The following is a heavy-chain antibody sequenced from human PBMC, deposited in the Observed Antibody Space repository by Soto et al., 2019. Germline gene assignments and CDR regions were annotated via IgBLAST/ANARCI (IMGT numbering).Heavy chain of an antibody. CDR1: GFTFKKHA. D-gene: IGHD3-16*01. Sequence: PGGSLRLSCSASGFTFKKHAMHWVRQAPGTGLEYVSGISDTGGSTFHADSVKGRFTISRDNSRSTLFLQMNSLRVEDTAVYYCVKGSRGEYYYYYKGVDAWGQGTKVTVSS. V-gene: IGHV3-64D*06. CDR2: ISDTGGST. J-gene: IGHJ6*02. CDR3: VKGSRGEYYYYYKGVDA.